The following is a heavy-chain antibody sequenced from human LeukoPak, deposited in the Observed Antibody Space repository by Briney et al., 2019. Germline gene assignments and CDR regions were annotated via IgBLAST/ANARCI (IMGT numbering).Heavy chain of an antibody. CDR2: MNPNSGNT. J-gene: IGHJ4*02. CDR1: GYTFTSYD. Sequence: ASVKVSCKASGYTFTSYDINWVRQATGQGLEWMGWMNPNSGNTGYAQKFQGRVTITRNTSISTAYIELSSLRSEDTAVYYCARGFRYYDFWSGYFSFDYWGQGTLVTVSS. D-gene: IGHD3-3*01. CDR3: ARGFRYYDFWSGYFSFDY. V-gene: IGHV1-8*03.